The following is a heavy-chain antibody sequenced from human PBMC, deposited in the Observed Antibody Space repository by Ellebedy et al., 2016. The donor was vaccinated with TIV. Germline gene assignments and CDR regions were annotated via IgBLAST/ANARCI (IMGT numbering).Heavy chain of an antibody. CDR3: ARLIDSGSYLVELGFDY. D-gene: IGHD1-26*01. Sequence: GESLKISXKGSGYSFTSYWIGWVRQMPGKGLEWMGIIYPGDSDTRYSPSFQGQVTISADKSISTAYLQWSSLKASDTAMYYCARLIDSGSYLVELGFDYWGQGTLVTVSS. J-gene: IGHJ4*02. CDR1: GYSFTSYW. V-gene: IGHV5-51*01. CDR2: IYPGDSDT.